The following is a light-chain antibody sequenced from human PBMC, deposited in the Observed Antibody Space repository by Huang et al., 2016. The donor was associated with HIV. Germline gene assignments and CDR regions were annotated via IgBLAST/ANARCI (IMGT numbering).Light chain of an antibody. CDR1: QDIGNF. CDR2: GAS. CDR3: QRYDSAPRA. Sequence: DIQMTQSPSSLSASPGVRVTLSCRANQDIGNFLAWYQHKPGEGPRLLIYGASTLQSGVPSRFSGRGSGTDFTLTITSFQPDDVATYYCQRYDSAPRAFGQGTKVEI. J-gene: IGKJ1*01. V-gene: IGKV1-27*01.